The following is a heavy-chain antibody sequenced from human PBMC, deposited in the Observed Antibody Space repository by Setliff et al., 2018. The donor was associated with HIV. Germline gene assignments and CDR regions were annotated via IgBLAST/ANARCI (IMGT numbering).Heavy chain of an antibody. CDR3: ARGAFLAVIDFDH. J-gene: IGHJ4*01. CDR1: GYTFTTYS. D-gene: IGHD2-21*01. V-gene: IGHV1-3*01. CDR2: INVGKGDT. Sequence: GASVKVSCKTSGYTFTTYSIHWVRQAPGQSLEWMGWINVGKGDTNYSQELQGRITITTDTSANTAYMELSSLRSDDTAVYFCARGAFLAVIDFDHWGHGTQVTVSS.